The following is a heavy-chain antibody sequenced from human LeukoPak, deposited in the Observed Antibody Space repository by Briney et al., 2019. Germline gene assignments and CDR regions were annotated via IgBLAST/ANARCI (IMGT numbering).Heavy chain of an antibody. CDR3: ARVYYGSGSLYYYYYYMDV. V-gene: IGHV3-48*03. CDR1: GFTFSSYE. D-gene: IGHD3-10*01. J-gene: IGHJ6*03. CDR2: ISSSGSTI. Sequence: GGSLRPSCAASGFTFSSYEMNWVRQAPGKGLEWVSYISSSGSTIYYADSVKGRFTISRDNAKNSLYLQMNSLRAEDTAVYYCARVYYGSGSLYYYYYYMDVWGKGTTVTISS.